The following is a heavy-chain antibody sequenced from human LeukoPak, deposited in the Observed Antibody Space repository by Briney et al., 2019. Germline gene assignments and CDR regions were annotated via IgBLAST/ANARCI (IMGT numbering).Heavy chain of an antibody. CDR1: GGSISSYY. V-gene: IGHV4-59*01. CDR3: ARIRVNAFDI. CDR2: FYYSGST. D-gene: IGHD3-10*01. J-gene: IGHJ3*02. Sequence: KASETLSLTCTVSGGSISSYYWSWIRQPPGKGLEWIGYFYYSGSTNYNPSLKSRVTMSVDTSKNQFSLKLSSVTAADTAVYYCARIRVNAFDIWGQGTMVTVSS.